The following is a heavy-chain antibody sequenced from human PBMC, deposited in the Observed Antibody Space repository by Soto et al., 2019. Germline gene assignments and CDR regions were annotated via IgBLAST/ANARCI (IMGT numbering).Heavy chain of an antibody. CDR2: ISAYNGNT. CDR3: ARIGGYCSGGSFYSGDFDY. V-gene: IGHV1-18*01. D-gene: IGHD2-15*01. Sequence: ASVKVSCKASGYTFTSYGISWVRQAPGQGLEWMGWISAYNGNTNYAQQLQGRVTMTTDTSTSTAYMELRSLRADHTAVYYCARIGGYCSGGSFYSGDFDYWGRGTLVTAPQ. J-gene: IGHJ4*02. CDR1: GYTFTSYG.